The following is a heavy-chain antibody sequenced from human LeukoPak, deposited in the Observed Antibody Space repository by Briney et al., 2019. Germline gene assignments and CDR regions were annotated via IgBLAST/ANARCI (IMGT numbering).Heavy chain of an antibody. D-gene: IGHD6-13*01. CDR3: ARGGIAAAGRFDY. CDR2: IIPIFGTA. J-gene: IGHJ4*02. Sequence: GASVKDSCKASGGTFSSYAISWVRQAPGQGLEWMGGIIPIFGTANYAQKFQGRVTITTDESTSTAYMELSSLRSEDTAVYYCARGGIAAAGRFDYWGQGTLVTVSS. V-gene: IGHV1-69*05. CDR1: GGTFSSYA.